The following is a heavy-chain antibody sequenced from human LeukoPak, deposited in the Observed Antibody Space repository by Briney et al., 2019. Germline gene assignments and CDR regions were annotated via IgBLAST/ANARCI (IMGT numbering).Heavy chain of an antibody. V-gene: IGHV3-23*01. J-gene: IGHJ4*02. CDR2: ISGSSGSA. CDR3: ARSGSSWYRFDY. Sequence: GGSLRLSCEASGFTFSSYAMSWVRQAPGKGLEWVSVISGSSGSAYYADSVKGRVSISRDNSKNTLFLQMNSLRAEDMAVYYCARSGSSWYRFDYWGQGTLVTVSS. D-gene: IGHD6-13*01. CDR1: GFTFSSYA.